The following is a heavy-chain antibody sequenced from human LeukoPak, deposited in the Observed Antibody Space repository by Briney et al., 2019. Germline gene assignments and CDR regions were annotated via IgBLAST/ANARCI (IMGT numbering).Heavy chain of an antibody. J-gene: IGHJ4*02. CDR3: ARPGYCSGGSCYNYFDY. D-gene: IGHD2-15*01. CDR1: GGSISSSNW. V-gene: IGHV4-4*02. Sequence: PSGTLSLTCAVSGGSISSSNWWSWVRQPPGKGLEWIGKIYHRGNTYYNPSLKSRVTISVDTSKNQFSLKLSSVTAADTAVYYCARPGYCSGGSCYNYFDYWGQGNLVTVSS. CDR2: IYHRGNT.